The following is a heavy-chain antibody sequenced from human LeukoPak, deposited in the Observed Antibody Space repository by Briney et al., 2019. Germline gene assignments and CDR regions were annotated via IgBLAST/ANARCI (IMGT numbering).Heavy chain of an antibody. V-gene: IGHV4-34*01. CDR3: AGGGFDGAV. J-gene: IGHJ4*02. CDR1: GGSFSNYY. D-gene: IGHD3-9*01. CDR2: IDHSGRT. Sequence: SETLSLTCAVYGGSFSNYYWSCIRQPPGKGLEWIGEIDHSGRTNYNPSLKRRVTISVDTSKNQFYLGLTSVTAADTAVYYCAGGGFDGAVWGQGTLVTVSS.